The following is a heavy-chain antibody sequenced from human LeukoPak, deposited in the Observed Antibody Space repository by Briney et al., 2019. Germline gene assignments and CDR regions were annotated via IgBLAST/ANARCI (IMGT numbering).Heavy chain of an antibody. D-gene: IGHD5-24*01. V-gene: IGHV4-59*08. J-gene: IGHJ4*02. Sequence: SVTLSLTCTVSGGSISTYYWGWIRQPPGKGLEWIGFISDSGSTDYNPSLTSRVTISVDTSKNQFSLRLSSVTAADTAVYYCARHLKKDGYNYYFDYWGQGTLVTVSS. CDR2: ISDSGST. CDR1: GGSISTYY. CDR3: ARHLKKDGYNYYFDY.